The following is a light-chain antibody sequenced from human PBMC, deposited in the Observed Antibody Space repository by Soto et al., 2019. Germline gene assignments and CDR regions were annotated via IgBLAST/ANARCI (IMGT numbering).Light chain of an antibody. CDR3: QQYGT. V-gene: IGKV3-15*01. J-gene: IGKJ1*01. CDR2: GAS. Sequence: EIVMKHSPATLSVSPGERATLSCRASQSVSSNLAWYQQKPGQAPRLLIYGASTRATGIPARFSGSGSGTEFTLTISSLQSEDFAVYYCQQYGTFGQGTKVDNK. CDR1: QSVSSN.